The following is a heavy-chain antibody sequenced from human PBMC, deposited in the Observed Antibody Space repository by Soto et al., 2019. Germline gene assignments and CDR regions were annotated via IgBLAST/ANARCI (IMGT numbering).Heavy chain of an antibody. CDR2: VNPGYGST. CDR1: GYTFVNYY. J-gene: IGHJ4*02. V-gene: IGHV1-46*03. Sequence: VQLVQSGAEVKKPGASVRVSCKASGYTFVNYYIHWVRQAPGQGLEWMGVVNPGYGSTNYAQKFQGRLTMTRDTSTTTVYMEVSSLTSEDTAVYYCVRTESECRTTGCSYYFDSWGQGTLVTVSS. D-gene: IGHD2-2*01. CDR3: VRTESECRTTGCSYYFDS.